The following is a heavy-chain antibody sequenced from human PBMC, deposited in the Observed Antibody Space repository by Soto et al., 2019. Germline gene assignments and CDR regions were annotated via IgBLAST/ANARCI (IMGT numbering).Heavy chain of an antibody. CDR3: ARLGFGELLSHLKHYYYYYYMDV. D-gene: IGHD3-10*01. Sequence: GGSLRLSCAASGFTFSSYDMHWVRQATGKGLEWVSAIGTAGDTYYPGSVKGRFTISRENAKNSLYLQMNSLRAGDTAVYYCARLGFGELLSHLKHYYYYYYMDVWGKGTTVTVSS. CDR2: IGTAGDT. CDR1: GFTFSSYD. J-gene: IGHJ6*03. V-gene: IGHV3-13*01.